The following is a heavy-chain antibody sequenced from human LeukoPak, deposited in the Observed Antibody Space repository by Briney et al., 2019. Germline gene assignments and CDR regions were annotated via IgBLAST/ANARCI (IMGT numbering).Heavy chain of an antibody. D-gene: IGHD2-2*01. CDR2: ISSSSSTI. CDR3: AREEYQLLPDYYYMDV. V-gene: IGHV3-48*01. Sequence: PGGSLRLSCAASGFTFSSYSMNWVRQAPGKGLEWVSYISSSSSTIYYADSVKGRFTISRDNAKNSLYLQMNSLRAEDAAVYYWAREEYQLLPDYYYMDVWGKGATVTVSS. J-gene: IGHJ6*03. CDR1: GFTFSSYS.